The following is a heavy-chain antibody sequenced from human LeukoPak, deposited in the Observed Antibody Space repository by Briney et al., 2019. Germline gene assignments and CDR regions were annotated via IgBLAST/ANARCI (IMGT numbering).Heavy chain of an antibody. CDR3: ARGGFYYFDN. V-gene: IGHV4-31*03. Sequence: SETLSLTCTVSGGSISSGGYYWNWVRQHPGKGLEWIGYIYYSGSTYYNPSLKSRVTISVDMSKNQFSLKLSSVTAADTAVYYCARGGFYYFDNWGQGTLVTVSS. CDR2: IYYSGST. J-gene: IGHJ4*02. D-gene: IGHD3-16*01. CDR1: GGSISSGGYY.